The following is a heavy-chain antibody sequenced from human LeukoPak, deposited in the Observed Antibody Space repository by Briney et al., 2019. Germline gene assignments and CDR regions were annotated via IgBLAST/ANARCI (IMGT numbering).Heavy chain of an antibody. Sequence: SETLTLTCAVSGYSISRGYSWGWIRHPPGKALEWIGNMYHSESTHYNPSLKSRATISPDTSKNQFSLKLTSVTASDTAVYYCARFDHVWETHGMDAFDLWGQGTMVTVSS. CDR3: ARFDHVWETHGMDAFDL. CDR2: MYHSEST. V-gene: IGHV4-38-2*01. D-gene: IGHD3-16*01. J-gene: IGHJ3*01. CDR1: GYSISRGYS.